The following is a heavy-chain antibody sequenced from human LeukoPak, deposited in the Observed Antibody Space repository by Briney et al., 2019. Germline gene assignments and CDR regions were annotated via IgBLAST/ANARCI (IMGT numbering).Heavy chain of an antibody. J-gene: IGHJ4*02. CDR1: GGTFRNYP. CDR3: AICSSTWSGDRPDS. Sequence: ASVKVSCKASGGTFRNYPISWVRQAPGQGLEWMGGILPVFRMTNYAEKFQGRVTITADESTTTAYLELNSLRSEDTAVYYCAICSSTWSGDRPDSWGQGSLVTVSS. D-gene: IGHD2-2*01. CDR2: ILPVFRMT. V-gene: IGHV1-69*13.